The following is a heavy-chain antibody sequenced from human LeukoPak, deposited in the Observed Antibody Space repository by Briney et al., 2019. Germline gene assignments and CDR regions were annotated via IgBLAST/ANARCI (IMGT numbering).Heavy chain of an antibody. J-gene: IGHJ4*02. CDR3: ARHGAAMAFDY. V-gene: IGHV4-39*01. Sequence: PSETLSLTCTVSGGSISSSSYYWGWIRQPPGKGLEWIGSIYYSGSTYYNPSLKSRVTISVDTSKNQFSLKLSSVTAADTAVYYSARHGAAMAFDYWGQGTLVTVSS. CDR1: GGSISSSSYY. D-gene: IGHD5-18*01. CDR2: IYYSGST.